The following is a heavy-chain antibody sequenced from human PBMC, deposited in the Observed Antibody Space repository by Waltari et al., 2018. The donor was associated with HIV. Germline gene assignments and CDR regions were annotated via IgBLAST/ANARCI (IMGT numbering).Heavy chain of an antibody. Sequence: QAELVQSGAEVKKPGASVRISCTTSINTFDKYVIYWLRQAPGQSLQWLGWIHPHSHVPRYSPDFEDKVTTGRDASRHVIYTGTSTLTSEDTAFYFFTSVPEKGWVVDWGQGTLVS. CDR1: INTFDKYV. J-gene: IGHJ4*02. D-gene: IGHD6-19*01. CDR2: IHPHSHVP. V-gene: IGHV1-8*03. CDR3: TSVPEKGWVVD.